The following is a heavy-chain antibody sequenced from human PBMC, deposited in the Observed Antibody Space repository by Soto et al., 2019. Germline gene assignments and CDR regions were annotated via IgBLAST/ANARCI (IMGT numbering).Heavy chain of an antibody. V-gene: IGHV4-34*01. D-gene: IGHD4-4*01. CDR2: INHSGST. Sequence: SETLSLTCAVYGGSFSGYYWSWIRQPPGKGLEWIGEINHSGSTNYNPSLKSRVTISVDTSKNQFSLKLSSVTAADTAVYYCASAYRGVTTGYWGQGTLVTVSS. J-gene: IGHJ4*02. CDR3: ASAYRGVTTGY. CDR1: GGSFSGYY.